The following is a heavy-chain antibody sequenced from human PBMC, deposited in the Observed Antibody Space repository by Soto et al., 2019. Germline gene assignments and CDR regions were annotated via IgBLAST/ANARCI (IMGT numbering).Heavy chain of an antibody. CDR1: GGSFSGYY. CDR2: INHSGST. Sequence: QVQLQQWGAGLLKSSETLSLTCAVYGGSFSGYYWSWIRQPPGKGLEWIGEINHSGSTNYNPSLKSRFTISVDTSKNQFSLKLGSVTAADTAVYYCARYNWNYYDYDGMDVWGQGTTVTVSS. J-gene: IGHJ6*02. V-gene: IGHV4-34*01. CDR3: ARYNWNYYDYDGMDV. D-gene: IGHD1-20*01.